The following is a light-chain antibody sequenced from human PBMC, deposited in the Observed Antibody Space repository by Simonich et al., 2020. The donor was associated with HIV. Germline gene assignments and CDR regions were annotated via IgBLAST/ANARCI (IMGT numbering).Light chain of an antibody. Sequence: EIVLTQPPATLSLSPGERATLSCRASQSVSSYLAWYQQKPGQAPGLLIYDASNRATGIPARFSGSGSGTDFTLTISSLEPEDFAVYYCQQRSNYTFGQGTKLEIK. CDR1: QSVSSY. CDR3: QQRSNYT. V-gene: IGKV3-11*01. J-gene: IGKJ2*01. CDR2: DAS.